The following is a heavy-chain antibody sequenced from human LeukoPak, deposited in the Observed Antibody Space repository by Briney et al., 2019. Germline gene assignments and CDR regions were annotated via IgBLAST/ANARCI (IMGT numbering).Heavy chain of an antibody. CDR3: ARAEESKGYLDY. CDR2: IIPIFGTA. V-gene: IGHV1-69*05. D-gene: IGHD2-2*01. J-gene: IGHJ4*02. CDR1: GGTFSSYA. Sequence: ASVKVSCKASGGTFSSYAISWVRQAPGQGLEWMGGIIPIFGTANYAQKFQGRVTITTDKSTSTAYMELSSLRSEDTAVYYCARAEESKGYLDYWGQGTLVTVSS.